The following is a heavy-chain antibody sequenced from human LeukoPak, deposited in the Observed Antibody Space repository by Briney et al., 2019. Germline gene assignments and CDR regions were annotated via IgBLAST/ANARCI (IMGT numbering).Heavy chain of an antibody. V-gene: IGHV3-21*01. Sequence: GGSLRLSCAASGFTFSSYSMNWVRQAPGKGLEWVSSISSSSSYTYYADSVKGRFTISRDNAKNSLYLQMNSLRAEDTAVYYCASNWNYGFFDYWGQGALVTVSS. CDR2: ISSSSSYT. J-gene: IGHJ4*02. CDR3: ASNWNYGFFDY. D-gene: IGHD1-7*01. CDR1: GFTFSSYS.